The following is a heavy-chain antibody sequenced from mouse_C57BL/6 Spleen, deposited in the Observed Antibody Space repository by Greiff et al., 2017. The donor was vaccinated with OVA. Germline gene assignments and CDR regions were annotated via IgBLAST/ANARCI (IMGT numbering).Heavy chain of an antibody. CDR1: GYAFSSSW. Sequence: QVHVKQSGPELVKPGASVKISCKASGYAFSSSWMNWVKQRPGKGLEWIGRIYPGDGDTNYNGKFKGKATLTADKSSSTAYMQLSSLTSEDSAVYFCARISHYAMDYWGQGTSVTVSS. CDR3: ARISHYAMDY. J-gene: IGHJ4*01. V-gene: IGHV1-82*01. CDR2: IYPGDGDT.